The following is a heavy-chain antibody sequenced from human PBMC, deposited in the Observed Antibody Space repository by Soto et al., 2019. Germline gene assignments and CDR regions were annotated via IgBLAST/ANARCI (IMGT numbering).Heavy chain of an antibody. Sequence: SLRLSCAASGFTFDDYGMSWVRQAPGKGLEWVSGINWNGGSTGYADSVKGRFTISRDNAKNSLYLQMNSLRAEDTALYYCARDKYPYSSLDAFDIWGQGTMVTVSS. J-gene: IGHJ3*02. V-gene: IGHV3-20*04. CDR3: ARDKYPYSSLDAFDI. CDR1: GFTFDDYG. CDR2: INWNGGST. D-gene: IGHD6-19*01.